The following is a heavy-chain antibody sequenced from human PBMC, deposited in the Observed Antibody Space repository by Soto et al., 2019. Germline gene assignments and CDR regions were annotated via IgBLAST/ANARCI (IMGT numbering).Heavy chain of an antibody. CDR3: ATTYCSGGYCFSSEY. Sequence: PGGSLRLSCAASGITFRSYSMSWVRQAPGKGLEWVASITSDSSDIYYEDSVKGRFTISRDNGENSLYLQTTSLGAEDTGVYYCATTYCSGGYCFSSEYWGQGVLVTVSS. CDR2: ITSDSSDI. D-gene: IGHD2-15*01. J-gene: IGHJ4*02. CDR1: GITFRSYS. V-gene: IGHV3-21*01.